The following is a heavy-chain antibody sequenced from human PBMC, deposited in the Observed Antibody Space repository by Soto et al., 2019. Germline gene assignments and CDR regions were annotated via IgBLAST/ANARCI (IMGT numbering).Heavy chain of an antibody. CDR2: IYYSGST. CDR3: ARGVVPAAKQRGYCYYYYMDV. J-gene: IGHJ6*03. CDR1: GGSISSYY. D-gene: IGHD2-2*01. V-gene: IGHV4-59*08. Sequence: SETLSLTCTVSGGSISSYYWSWIRQPPGKGLEWIGYIYYSGSTNYNPSLKSRVTISVDTSKNQFSLKLSSVTAADTAVYYCARGVVPAAKQRGYCYYYYMDVWGKGTTVTVSS.